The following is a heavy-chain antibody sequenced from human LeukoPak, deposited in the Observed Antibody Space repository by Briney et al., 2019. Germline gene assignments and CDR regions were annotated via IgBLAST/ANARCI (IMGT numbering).Heavy chain of an antibody. V-gene: IGHV3-74*01. Sequence: PGGSLRLSCAASGFTFSSHWMHWVRQAPGKGLVWVSRINGDGSSTTYADSVKGRFTISRDNAKNTLYLQVNSLRAEDTAVYYCARASYSSGWYADYWGQGTRVTVSS. J-gene: IGHJ4*02. CDR1: GFTFSSHW. D-gene: IGHD6-19*01. CDR2: INGDGSST. CDR3: ARASYSSGWYADY.